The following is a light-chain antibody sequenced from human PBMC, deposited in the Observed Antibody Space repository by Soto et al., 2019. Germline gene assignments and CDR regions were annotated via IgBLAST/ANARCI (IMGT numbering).Light chain of an antibody. CDR2: GVS. V-gene: IGLV2-14*01. CDR3: SSYRKTTFPHVV. CDR1: SSDVGGYNY. Sequence: QSVLTQPASVSGSPGQSVTISCTGTSSDVGGYNYVSWYQHHPGKAPKLMLYGVSDRPSGISNRFSASKSGNTASLTISGLEAEDEAFYYCSSYRKTTFPHVVFGGGTKLTVL. J-gene: IGLJ2*01.